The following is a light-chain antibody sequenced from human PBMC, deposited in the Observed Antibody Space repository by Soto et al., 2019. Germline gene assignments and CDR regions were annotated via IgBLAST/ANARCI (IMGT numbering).Light chain of an antibody. CDR2: KVS. CDR1: QSLVYSDGHTY. J-gene: IGKJ1*01. V-gene: IGKV2-30*01. CDR3: MQGTHWPRT. Sequence: DVVMTQSPLSLPVTLGQPASISCRSNQSLVYSDGHTYLTWFHQRPGQSPRRLIYKVSNRDSGVPDRFSGSESGTEFTLKISRVEAEDVGIYYCMQGTHWPRTFGQGTKVEIK.